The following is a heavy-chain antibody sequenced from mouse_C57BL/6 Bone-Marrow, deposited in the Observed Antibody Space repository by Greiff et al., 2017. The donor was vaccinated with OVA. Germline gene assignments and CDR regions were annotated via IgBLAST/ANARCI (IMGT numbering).Heavy chain of an antibody. V-gene: IGHV1-81*01. CDR2: IYPSSGHT. J-gene: IGHJ2*01. D-gene: IGHD1-1*01. Sequence: VKLQESGAELARPGASVKLSCKASGYTFTSYGISWVQQRTGQGLEWIGEIYPSSGHTYYNEKFKGQATLTADKSSSTAYMELRSLTSEDAAVYFCASPYYYGSSGYWGQGTTLAVSS. CDR1: GYTFTSYG. CDR3: ASPYYYGSSGY.